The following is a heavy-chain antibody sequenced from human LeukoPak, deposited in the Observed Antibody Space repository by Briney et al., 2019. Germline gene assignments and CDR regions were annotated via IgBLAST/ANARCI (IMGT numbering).Heavy chain of an antibody. V-gene: IGHV3-74*01. Sequence: GGXLRLSCAASGFTFSSYWMYWVRQAPGKGLGWVSRINSDGSTTSYADSVKGRFTISRDNAKNTLYLQMNSLRAEDTAVYYCTKDDDSTSYYFDYWGQGTLVTVSS. CDR2: INSDGSTT. CDR1: GFTFSSYW. J-gene: IGHJ4*02. D-gene: IGHD2-2*01. CDR3: TKDDDSTSYYFDY.